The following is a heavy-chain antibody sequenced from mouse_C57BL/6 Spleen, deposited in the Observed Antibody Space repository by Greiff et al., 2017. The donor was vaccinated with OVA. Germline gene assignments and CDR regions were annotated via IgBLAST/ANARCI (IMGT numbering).Heavy chain of an antibody. CDR2: IDPSDSET. CDR1: GYTFTSYW. J-gene: IGHJ3*01. D-gene: IGHD1-1*01. Sequence: VQLQQPGAELVRPGSSVKLSCKASGYTFTSYWMHWVKQRPIQGLEWIGNIDPSDSETHYNQKFKDKATLTVDKSSSTAYMQLSSLTSEDSAVYYCARGYGKGSWFAYWGQGTLVTVSA. V-gene: IGHV1-52*01. CDR3: ARGYGKGSWFAY.